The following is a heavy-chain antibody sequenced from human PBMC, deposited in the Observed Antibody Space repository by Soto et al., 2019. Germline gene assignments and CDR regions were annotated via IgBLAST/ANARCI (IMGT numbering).Heavy chain of an antibody. CDR2: IKSKTDGGTT. Sequence: EVQLVESGGGLVKPGGSLRLSCAASGFTFSNAWMNWVRQAPGKGLEWVGRIKSKTDGGTTDYAAPVKGRFTISRDDSKNTLYLQMNSLKTEDTAVYYCTTDLAYYYDSSGYPPYDAFDIWGQGTMATVSS. CDR3: TTDLAYYYDSSGYPPYDAFDI. CDR1: GFTFSNAW. V-gene: IGHV3-15*07. J-gene: IGHJ3*02. D-gene: IGHD3-22*01.